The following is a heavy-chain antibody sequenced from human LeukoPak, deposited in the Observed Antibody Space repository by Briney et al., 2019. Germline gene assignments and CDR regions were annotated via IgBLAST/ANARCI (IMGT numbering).Heavy chain of an antibody. J-gene: IGHJ4*02. CDR2: IYYSGGT. V-gene: IGHV4-59*01. CDR1: GGSISGYY. D-gene: IGHD4-11*01. CDR3: ARLRGNYFPDY. Sequence: SETLSLTCTVSGGSISGYYWTWIRQPPGKGLEWIGYIYYSGGTNYNPSLKSRITILVDTSNNQFSLRLSSVAAADTAVYYCARLRGNYFPDYWGQGTLVTVSS.